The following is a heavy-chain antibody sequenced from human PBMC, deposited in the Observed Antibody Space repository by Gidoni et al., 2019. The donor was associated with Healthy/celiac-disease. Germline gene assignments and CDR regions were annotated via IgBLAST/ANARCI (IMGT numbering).Heavy chain of an antibody. CDR1: GGSISSGGYS. Sequence: QLQLQESGSGLVKPSQTLSLTCPVSGGSISSGGYSWSWIRQPPGKGLEWIGYIYHSGNTYYNTCVKSRVTISVDRSKTQFSRKLSSVTAAETAVYYCARESRYCSGGSCYTRFDYWGQGTLVTVSS. J-gene: IGHJ4*02. CDR3: ARESRYCSGGSCYTRFDY. D-gene: IGHD2-15*01. CDR2: IYHSGNT. V-gene: IGHV4-30-2*01.